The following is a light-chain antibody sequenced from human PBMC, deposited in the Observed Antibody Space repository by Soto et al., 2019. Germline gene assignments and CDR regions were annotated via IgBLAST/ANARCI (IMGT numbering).Light chain of an antibody. J-gene: IGLJ3*02. CDR3: TSYTSSSTWV. CDR2: GN. V-gene: IGLV2-18*02. CDR1: TTNAGSHG. Sequence: QSVLSQEASVSGAVGQKVALSNTGNTTNAGSHGVDWNQQSSHVSPKTAMFGNSVPSGIPDRFSGSKSGTTISLTISGLQAEDEADYYCTSYTSSSTWVFGGGTKLTVL.